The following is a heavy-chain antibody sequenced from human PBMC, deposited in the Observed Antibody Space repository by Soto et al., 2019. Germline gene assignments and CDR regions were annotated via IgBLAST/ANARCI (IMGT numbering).Heavy chain of an antibody. CDR1: GFTFSSYA. CDR2: ISGSGGST. CDR3: AKDREYGDFFDY. J-gene: IGHJ4*02. Sequence: EVQLLESGGGLVQPGGSLRLSCAASGFTFSSYAMSWVRQAPGKGLEWVSAISGSGGSTYYADSVKGRFTISRDNSKNTLYLQMNSLRAEDTAVHYCAKDREYGDFFDYWGQGTLVTVSS. V-gene: IGHV3-23*01. D-gene: IGHD4-17*01.